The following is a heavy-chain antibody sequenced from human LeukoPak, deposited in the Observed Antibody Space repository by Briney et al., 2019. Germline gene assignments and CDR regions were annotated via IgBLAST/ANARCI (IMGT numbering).Heavy chain of an antibody. Sequence: SETLSLTCTVSGGSISSSSYYWGWIRQPPGKGLEWIGSIYYSGSTYYNPSLKSRVTISVDTPKNQFSLKLSSVTAADTAVYYCARTYPEINDRSSWYLPSYYFDYWGQGTLVTVSS. CDR2: IYYSGST. CDR3: ARTYPEINDRSSWYLPSYYFDY. J-gene: IGHJ4*02. D-gene: IGHD6-13*01. CDR1: GGSISSSSYY. V-gene: IGHV4-39*07.